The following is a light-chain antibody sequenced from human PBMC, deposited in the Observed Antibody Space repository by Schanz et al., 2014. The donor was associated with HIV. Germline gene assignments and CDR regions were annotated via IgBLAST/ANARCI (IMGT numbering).Light chain of an antibody. J-gene: IGLJ2*01. CDR2: EVN. Sequence: QSALTQPPSASGSPGQSVTISCTGTSGDIGGYNYVSWYQQHPGKAPKLMIYEVNERPSGVPDRFSGSKSGNTASLTVSGLQAEDEADYYCSSYAGSNSVIFGGGTKLTVL. CDR3: SSYAGSNSVI. CDR1: SGDIGGYNY. V-gene: IGLV2-8*01.